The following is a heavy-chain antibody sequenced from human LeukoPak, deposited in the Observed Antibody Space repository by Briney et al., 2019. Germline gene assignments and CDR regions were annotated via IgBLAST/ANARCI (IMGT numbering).Heavy chain of an antibody. CDR1: GFTFYDYA. D-gene: IGHD6-13*01. CDR3: AKDKVYSSSWYEDAFDI. V-gene: IGHV3-9*01. CDR2: ISWNSGSI. Sequence: GRSLRLSCAASGFTFYDYAMHWVRQAPGKGLEWVSGISWNSGSIGYADSVKGQFTISRDNAKNSLYLQMNSLRAEDTALYYCAKDKVYSSSWYEDAFDIWGQGTMVTVSS. J-gene: IGHJ3*02.